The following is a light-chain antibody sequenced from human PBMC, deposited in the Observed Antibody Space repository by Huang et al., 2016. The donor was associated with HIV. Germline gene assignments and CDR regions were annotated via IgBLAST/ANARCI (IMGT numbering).Light chain of an antibody. CDR1: QSISNY. Sequence: EIVLTQSPATLSLSPGERATLSCSASQSISNYLIWYQQQPGQSPRPLIYDASNRATGIPARFSGRGSGTDFTLTISSLEPEDFASYYCQQRSNWPPVTFGQGTRL. CDR2: DAS. CDR3: QQRSNWPPVT. J-gene: IGKJ5*01. V-gene: IGKV3-11*01.